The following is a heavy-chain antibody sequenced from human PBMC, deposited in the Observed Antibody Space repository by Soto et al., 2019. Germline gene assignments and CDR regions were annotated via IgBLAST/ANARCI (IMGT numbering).Heavy chain of an antibody. CDR2: ISSSSSTI. V-gene: IGHV3-48*01. CDR1: GFTFSSYS. CDR3: ARDRGDIVVVPAAIRQGWFDP. Sequence: GGSLRLSCAASGFTFSSYSMNWVRQAPGKGLEWVSYISSSSSTIYYADSVKGRFTISRDNAKNSLYLQMNSLRAEDTAVYYCARDRGDIVVVPAAIRQGWFDPWGQGTLVTVSS. J-gene: IGHJ5*02. D-gene: IGHD2-2*02.